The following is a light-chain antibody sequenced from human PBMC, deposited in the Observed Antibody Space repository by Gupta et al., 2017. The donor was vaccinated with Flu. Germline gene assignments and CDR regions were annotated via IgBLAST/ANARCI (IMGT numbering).Light chain of an antibody. V-gene: IGKV1-27*01. Sequence: DIQMTQSPSYLSASVGDRVTITCRASQGISNYLAWYQQKPGKVPKLLIYAASTLQSGVPSRFSGSGAGTDFTLTISSLHPEYVVTYYCQKYNSAPRTFGQGTKVEIK. CDR3: QKYNSAPRT. CDR1: QGISNY. CDR2: AAS. J-gene: IGKJ1*01.